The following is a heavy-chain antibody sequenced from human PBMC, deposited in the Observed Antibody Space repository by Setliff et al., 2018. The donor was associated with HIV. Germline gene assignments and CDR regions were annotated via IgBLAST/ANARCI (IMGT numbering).Heavy chain of an antibody. D-gene: IGHD3-3*02. CDR1: GYVFTDYA. Sequence: GASVKVSCKASGYVFTDYAIHWVRQAPGQRLEWMGWIDIGNGKIQYSERFQGRVTLLRDTSARTAHLELSSLRPEDTAVYYCARDLAHGTVGIKSWGQGTLVTVSS. V-gene: IGHV1-3*04. CDR3: ARDLAHGTVGIKS. J-gene: IGHJ4*02. CDR2: IDIGNGKI.